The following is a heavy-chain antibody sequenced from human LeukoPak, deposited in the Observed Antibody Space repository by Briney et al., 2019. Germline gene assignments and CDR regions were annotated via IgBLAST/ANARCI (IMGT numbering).Heavy chain of an antibody. CDR3: ARALKPIVVVPAATKENYYFYYYMDV. D-gene: IGHD2-2*01. Sequence: PSETLSLTCTVSGGSISSYYRSWIRQPPGKGLEWIGYIYYSESTNYNPSLKSRVTISVDTSKNQFSLKLSSVTAADTAVYYCARALKPIVVVPAATKENYYFYYYMDVWGKGTTVTVSS. CDR2: IYYSEST. J-gene: IGHJ6*03. CDR1: GGSISSYY. V-gene: IGHV4-59*01.